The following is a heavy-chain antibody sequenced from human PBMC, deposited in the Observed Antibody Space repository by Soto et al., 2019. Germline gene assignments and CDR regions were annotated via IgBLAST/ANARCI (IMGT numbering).Heavy chain of an antibody. V-gene: IGHV4-31*03. D-gene: IGHD2-2*01. CDR1: GGSISSGGYY. CDR2: IYYSGST. Sequence: SETLSLTCTVSGGSISSGGYYWSWIRQHPGKGLEWIGYIYYSGSTYYNPSLKSRVTISVDTSKNKFYLKLSSVTAADTAVYYCAREFCSSTGCYHKSDAFDIWGQGTMVTVSS. CDR3: AREFCSSTGCYHKSDAFDI. J-gene: IGHJ3*02.